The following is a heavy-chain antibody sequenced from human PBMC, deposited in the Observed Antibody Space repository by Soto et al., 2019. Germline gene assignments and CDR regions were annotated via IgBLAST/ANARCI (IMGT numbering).Heavy chain of an antibody. CDR1: GFTFSSYG. D-gene: IGHD2-15*01. CDR3: AKVAELLPDYCYYMDV. J-gene: IGHJ6*03. V-gene: IGHV3-30*18. CDR2: ISYDGRNK. Sequence: VQLVESGGGVVQPGRSLRLSCAASGFTFSSYGMHWVRQAPGKRLEWVAVISYDGRNKYYADSVKGRFTISRDNSKNTQYQQMATQGAEDTAVYYCAKVAELLPDYCYYMDVWGKGTTVTVSS.